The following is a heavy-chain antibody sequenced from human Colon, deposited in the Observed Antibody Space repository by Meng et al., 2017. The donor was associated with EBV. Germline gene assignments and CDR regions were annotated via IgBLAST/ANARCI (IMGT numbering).Heavy chain of an antibody. CDR2: INHSGPI. CDR3: ARGGGVIKGLVTWFDP. V-gene: IGHV4-34*01. Sequence: LVQLGPALAKPSEPVSPAHGVYDASANGYTGSWIRRTQGKGLEWIGEINHSGPINYNPSLRSRVTISVARSTNQFSLRLSSVTAADTAVYYCARGGGVIKGLVTWFDPWGQGTLVTVSS. CDR1: DASANGYT. J-gene: IGHJ5*02. D-gene: IGHD2-8*01.